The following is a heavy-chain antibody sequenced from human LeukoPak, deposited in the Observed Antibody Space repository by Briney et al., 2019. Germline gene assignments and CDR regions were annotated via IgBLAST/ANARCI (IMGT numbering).Heavy chain of an antibody. CDR2: ISSRSSYI. CDR3: ARGYGMVENSQSDY. J-gene: IGHJ4*02. V-gene: IGHV3-21*01. CDR1: GFTFSTYS. D-gene: IGHD1-26*01. Sequence: GGSLRLSCAASGFTFSTYSMNWVRQSPGKGLEWVSSISSRSSYIYYADSVKGRFTISRDNAKNSLYLQMNSLRAEDTAVYYCARGYGMVENSQSDYWGQGTLVTVSS.